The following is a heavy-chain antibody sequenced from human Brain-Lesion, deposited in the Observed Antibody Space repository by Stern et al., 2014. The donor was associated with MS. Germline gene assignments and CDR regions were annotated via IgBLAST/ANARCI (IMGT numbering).Heavy chain of an antibody. V-gene: IGHV4-4*02. CDR2: SDHSGST. CDR1: GGSISSSNW. J-gene: IGHJ4*02. D-gene: IGHD6-13*01. Sequence: VQLVQSGPGLVKPSGTLSLTCAVSGGSISSSNWWSWVRQSPGKGLEWIGESDHSGSTIYNPSLKSRVPVSGDKSQNRFSLNMRSVTAADTAVYFCARFPASRPHVFDSWGQGTLVTVSS. CDR3: ARFPASRPHVFDS.